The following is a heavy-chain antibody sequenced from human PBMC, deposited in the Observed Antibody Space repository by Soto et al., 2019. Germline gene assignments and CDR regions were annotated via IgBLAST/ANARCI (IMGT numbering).Heavy chain of an antibody. D-gene: IGHD2-15*01. CDR3: ARGRSCCSWYYSSYYCTHF. V-gene: IGHV1-46*01. J-gene: IGHJ6*02. CDR2: INPSGGST. CDR1: GYTFTSYY. Sequence: SVKVSCKASGYTFTSYYMHWVRQAPGQGLEWMGIINPSGGSTSYAQKFQGRVTMTRDTSTSTVYMELSSLRSEDTAVYYCARGRSCCSWYYSSYYCTHFLGQGTTVTV.